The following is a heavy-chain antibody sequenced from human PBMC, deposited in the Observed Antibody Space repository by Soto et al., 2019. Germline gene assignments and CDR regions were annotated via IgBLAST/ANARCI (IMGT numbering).Heavy chain of an antibody. CDR3: ARGHRTVTSPRGGVYYYYMDV. V-gene: IGHV1-8*01. J-gene: IGHJ6*03. D-gene: IGHD4-4*01. CDR2: MNPNSGNT. Sequence: ASVKVSCKASGYTFTSYDINWVRQATGQGLEWMGWMNPNSGNTGYAQKFQGRVTMTRNTSISTAYMELSSLRSEDTAVYYCARGHRTVTSPRGGVYYYYMDVWGKGTTVTVSS. CDR1: GYTFTSYD.